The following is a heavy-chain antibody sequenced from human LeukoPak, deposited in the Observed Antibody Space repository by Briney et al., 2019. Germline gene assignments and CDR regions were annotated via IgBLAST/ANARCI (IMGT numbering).Heavy chain of an antibody. D-gene: IGHD3-10*01. CDR3: ARQGGSASPHLI. Sequence: SETLSLTCTVSGGSISSYYWSWIRQPPGKGLEWIGCIYYSGSTDYNPSLKSRVTISVDTSKNQFSLKLSSVTAADTAVYYCARQGGSASPHLIWGQGTLVTVSS. CDR2: IYYSGST. J-gene: IGHJ4*02. CDR1: GGSISSYY. V-gene: IGHV4-59*08.